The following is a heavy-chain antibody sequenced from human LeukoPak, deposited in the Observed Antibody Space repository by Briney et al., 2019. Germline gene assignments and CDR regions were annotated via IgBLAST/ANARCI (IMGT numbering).Heavy chain of an antibody. V-gene: IGHV1-2*02. D-gene: IGHD1-26*01. CDR2: INPNSGGT. J-gene: IGHJ4*02. CDR1: GYTFTGYY. Sequence: GGSLRLSCKASGYTFTGYYMHWVRQAPGQGLEWMGWINPNSGGTNYAQKFQGRVTMTRDTSVTTAYMDLDGLISDDAAVYFCARGPIGGLRKGFDIWGQGTLVTVSS. CDR3: ARGPIGGLRKGFDI.